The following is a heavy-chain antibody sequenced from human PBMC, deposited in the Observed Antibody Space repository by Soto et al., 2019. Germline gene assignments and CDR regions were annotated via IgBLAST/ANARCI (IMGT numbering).Heavy chain of an antibody. CDR1: GYTXTSYA. J-gene: IGHJ3*02. CDR3: ARDPLYDFWSGYYLGYAFDI. D-gene: IGHD3-3*01. V-gene: IGHV1-3*01. CDR2: INAGNGNT. Sequence: ASVKVSCKASGYTXTSYAMHWVRQAPGQRLEWMGWINAGNGNTKYSQKFQGRVTITRDTSASTAYMELSSLRSEDTAVYYCARDPLYDFWSGYYLGYAFDIWGQGTMVTVSS.